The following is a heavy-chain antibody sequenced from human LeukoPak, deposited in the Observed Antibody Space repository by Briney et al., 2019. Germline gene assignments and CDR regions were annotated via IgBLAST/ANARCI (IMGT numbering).Heavy chain of an antibody. J-gene: IGHJ4*02. V-gene: IGHV3-23*01. Sequence: GGYLRLSCAASGFTFSTYAMSWVRQAPGKGLEWVSAIRGSGGDTYYADSVKGRFTISRDNSKNTLFLQMNSLRAEDTAVYYCAKRLIVVTGYYFDYWGQGTLVTVSS. CDR2: IRGSGGDT. D-gene: IGHD2-21*01. CDR3: AKRLIVVTGYYFDY. CDR1: GFTFSTYA.